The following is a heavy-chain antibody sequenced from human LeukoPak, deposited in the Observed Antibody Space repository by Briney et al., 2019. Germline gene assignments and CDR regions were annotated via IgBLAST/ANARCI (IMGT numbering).Heavy chain of an antibody. CDR2: ISGSGGST. CDR3: AKRSDSSGYYYVDY. J-gene: IGHJ4*02. Sequence: GASLRLSCAASGFTFSSYAMSWVRQAPGKGLEWVSAISGSGGSTYYADSVKGRFTISRDNSKNTLYLQMDSLRAEDTAVYYCAKRSDSSGYYYVDYWGQGTLVTVSS. D-gene: IGHD3-22*01. CDR1: GFTFSSYA. V-gene: IGHV3-23*01.